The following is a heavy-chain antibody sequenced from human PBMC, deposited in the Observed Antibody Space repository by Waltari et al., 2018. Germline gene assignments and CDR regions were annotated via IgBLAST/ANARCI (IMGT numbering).Heavy chain of an antibody. CDR3: ARAGYDSSGPREGYYMDV. V-gene: IGHV1-8*01. D-gene: IGHD3-22*01. CDR2: MNPNSGNT. J-gene: IGHJ6*03. Sequence: QVQLVQSGAEVKKPGASVKVSRKASGYTFTSYDINWVRQATGQGLEWMGWMNPNSGNTGYEQKCQGRVTMTRNTAISTAYMELSSLRSEDTAVYYCARAGYDSSGPREGYYMDVWGKGTTVTVSS. CDR1: GYTFTSYD.